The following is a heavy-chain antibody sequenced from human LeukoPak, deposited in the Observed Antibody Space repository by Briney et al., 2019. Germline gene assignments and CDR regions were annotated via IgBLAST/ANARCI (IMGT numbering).Heavy chain of an antibody. CDR2: ISSGGSVI. CDR3: ARTAYNYGHYFDY. D-gene: IGHD5-18*01. V-gene: IGHV3-48*03. CDR1: GFTFSIFE. Sequence: GGSLRLSCAASGFTFSIFEMNWVRQAPGKGLEWVSHISSGGSVIHYADSVKGRITIYRDNAKSSLYLQMNSLRVEDTAVYYCARTAYNYGHYFDYWGQGTLVTVSS. J-gene: IGHJ4*02.